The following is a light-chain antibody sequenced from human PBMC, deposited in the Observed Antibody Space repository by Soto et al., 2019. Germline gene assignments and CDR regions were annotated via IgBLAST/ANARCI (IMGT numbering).Light chain of an antibody. CDR1: QSISNH. V-gene: IGKV1-39*01. CDR3: QQSYSSPPT. J-gene: IGKJ1*01. CDR2: AAS. Sequence: DIQMTQSPSSLSASVEDRVIITCRASQSISNHLNWYQQKPGKAPKLLIFAASSLQSGVPSRFSGSRSGPDFTLTISNLQHEDFETYYCQQSYSSPPTLGQGTKVDIK.